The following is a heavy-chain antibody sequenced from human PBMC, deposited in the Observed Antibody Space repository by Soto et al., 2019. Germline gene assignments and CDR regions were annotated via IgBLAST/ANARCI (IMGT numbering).Heavy chain of an antibody. Sequence: GESLKISCKGSGYSFTSYWISWVRQMPGKGLEWMGRIDPSDSYTNYSPSFQGHVTISADKYTSNHYLQWSSLKASDTAMYYCARLPRYSSRYTHYYYYGMDVWGQGTTVTVSS. V-gene: IGHV5-10-1*01. CDR2: IDPSDSYT. D-gene: IGHD6-13*01. CDR3: ARLPRYSSRYTHYYYYGMDV. CDR1: GYSFTSYW. J-gene: IGHJ6*02.